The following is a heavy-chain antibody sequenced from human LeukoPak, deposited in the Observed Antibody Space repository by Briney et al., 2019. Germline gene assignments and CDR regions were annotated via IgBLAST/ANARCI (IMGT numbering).Heavy chain of an antibody. J-gene: IGHJ6*04. CDR2: IIPIFGTA. CDR3: ARVLGIAVAGAYYYYYGMDV. V-gene: IGHV1-69*13. CDR1: GGTFSSYA. D-gene: IGHD6-19*01. Sequence: SVKVSCKASGGTFSSYAISWVRRAPGQGLEWMGGIIPIFGTANYAQKFQGRVTITADESTSTAYMELSSLRSEDTAVYYCARVLGIAVAGAYYYYYGMDVWGEGTTVTVSS.